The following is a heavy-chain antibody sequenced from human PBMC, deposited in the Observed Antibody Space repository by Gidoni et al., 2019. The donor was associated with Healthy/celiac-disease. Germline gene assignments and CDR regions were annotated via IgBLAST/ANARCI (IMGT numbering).Heavy chain of an antibody. D-gene: IGHD6-6*01. J-gene: IGHJ6*02. CDR3: ASYSSSPLDGRDV. CDR2: INHSGIT. V-gene: IGHV4-34*01. CDR1: GGSFSGYY. Sequence: QVQLQQWGAGLLKPSVPLSLTCVVSGGSFSGYYWSWSRQSPGKGLEWIGEINHSGITNYNPSLKSRVTISVDTSKNQFSLKLSSVTAADTAVYYCASYSSSPLDGRDVWGQGTTVTVSS.